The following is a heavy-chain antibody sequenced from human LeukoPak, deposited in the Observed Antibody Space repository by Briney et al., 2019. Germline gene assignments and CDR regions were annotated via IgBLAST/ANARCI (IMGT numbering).Heavy chain of an antibody. D-gene: IGHD4-11*01. J-gene: IGHJ5*02. CDR2: FNPNSGGT. V-gene: IGHV1-2*02. CDR1: GYTFTGYY. CDR3: ARGLLSFMRSDYSNYWDNWFDP. Sequence: GASVKVSCKASGYTFTGYYMHWVRQAPGQGLEWMGWFNPNSGGTNYAQKFQGRVTMTRDTSISTAYMELSSLRSEDTAVYYCARGLLSFMRSDYSNYWDNWFDPWGQGTLVTVSS.